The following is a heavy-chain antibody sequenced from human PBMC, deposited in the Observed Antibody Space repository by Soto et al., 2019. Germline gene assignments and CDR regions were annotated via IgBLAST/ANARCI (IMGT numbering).Heavy chain of an antibody. J-gene: IGHJ4*02. CDR3: TRHRTHYGSGSTTHFDY. V-gene: IGHV4-59*08. Sequence: QVQLQESGPGLVKPSETMSLTCTVPGGSISSYYWSWIRQPPGKGLEWIGYIYYSGSTNYNPSLKSRVTISVTTSKNQSSLKLRSVTAADTAVYYCTRHRTHYGSGSTTHFDYWGQGTLVTVSS. CDR1: GGSISSYY. D-gene: IGHD3-10*01. CDR2: IYYSGST.